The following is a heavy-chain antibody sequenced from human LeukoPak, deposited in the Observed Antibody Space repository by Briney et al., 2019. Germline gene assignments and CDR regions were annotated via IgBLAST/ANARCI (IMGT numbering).Heavy chain of an antibody. CDR3: ARDNSVGDYAWWFDP. CDR1: GYTFTNYY. V-gene: IGHV1-46*01. Sequence: ASVKVSCKASGYTFTNYYMHWVRQALGQGLEWLGLITPSGGSTWYAQKFQGRVTMTRDMSTSTDYMELSSLRSEDTAVYYCARDNSVGDYAWWFDPWGQGTLVTVSS. D-gene: IGHD1-26*01. CDR2: ITPSGGST. J-gene: IGHJ5*02.